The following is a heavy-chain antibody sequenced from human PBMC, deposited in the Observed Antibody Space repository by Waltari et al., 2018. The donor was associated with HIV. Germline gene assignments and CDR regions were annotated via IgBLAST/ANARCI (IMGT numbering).Heavy chain of an antibody. CDR2: IHSDGSST. D-gene: IGHD3-10*01. J-gene: IGHJ6*02. Sequence: EVQLVESGGGVVQPAGSLRLSSAASGFTFWSSWMHWVRQAPGKGLVWVSRIHSDGSSTSYADFVKGRFTISRDNAKNTLYLEMNSLRAEDTAVYYCARREATVVRGVYYYGMDVWGQGTTVTVSS. V-gene: IGHV3-74*01. CDR1: GFTFWSSW. CDR3: ARREATVVRGVYYYGMDV.